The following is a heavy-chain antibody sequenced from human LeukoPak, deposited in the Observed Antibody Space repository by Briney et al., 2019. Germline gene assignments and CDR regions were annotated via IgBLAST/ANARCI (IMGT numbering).Heavy chain of an antibody. V-gene: IGHV1-69*05. Sequence: GASVKVSXKASGYTFTSYDINWVRQAPGQGLEWMGGIIPIFGTANYAQKFQGRVTITTDESTSTAYMELSSLRSEDTAVYYCARDLSFGVASPFDYWGQGTLVTVSS. CDR2: IIPIFGTA. CDR1: GYTFTSYD. CDR3: ARDLSFGVASPFDY. J-gene: IGHJ4*02. D-gene: IGHD3-3*01.